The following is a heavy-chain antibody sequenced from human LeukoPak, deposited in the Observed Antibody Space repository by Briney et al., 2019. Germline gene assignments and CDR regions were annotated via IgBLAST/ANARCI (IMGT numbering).Heavy chain of an antibody. CDR1: GFTFSTYS. V-gene: IGHV3-21*01. D-gene: IGHD2-15*01. CDR3: ARDMSPCSAGACYSDY. CDR2: ISLSSTYI. J-gene: IGHJ4*02. Sequence: GGSLRLSCAASGFTFSTYSMNWVRQAPGKGLEWASSISLSSTYIYYADSVKGRFTISRDNAKNSLYLQMSSLRAEDTAMYYCARDMSPCSAGACYSDYWGQGTLVTVSS.